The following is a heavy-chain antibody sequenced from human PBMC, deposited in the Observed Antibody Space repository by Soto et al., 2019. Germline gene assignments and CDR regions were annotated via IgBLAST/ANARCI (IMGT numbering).Heavy chain of an antibody. Sequence: PSETLCLTCIVAGGSIRSYYWSWIRQPPGKGLEWIGYIYYSGSTNYNPSLKSRVTISIDTSKNQFSLKLSSVTAADTAVYYCERHMGYCSGGSCYSYGPWFDPWGQGNPVTVSS. CDR3: ERHMGYCSGGSCYSYGPWFDP. D-gene: IGHD2-15*01. V-gene: IGHV4-59*08. CDR1: GGSIRSYY. CDR2: IYYSGST. J-gene: IGHJ5*02.